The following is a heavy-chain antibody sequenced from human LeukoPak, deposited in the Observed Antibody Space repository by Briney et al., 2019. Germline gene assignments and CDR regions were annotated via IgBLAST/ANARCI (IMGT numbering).Heavy chain of an antibody. V-gene: IGHV3-23*01. CDR3: AKEEIPNDY. CDR1: GFTFSTSA. J-gene: IGHJ4*02. CDR2: ISISGGTT. D-gene: IGHD2-2*02. Sequence: GGSLRLSCVVSGFTFSTSAMTWVRQAPGKGLEWVSGISISGGTTYYAGSVEGRFTISRDNSKNTLYLQMNSLRAEDTAVYYCAKEEIPNDYWGQGTLVTVSS.